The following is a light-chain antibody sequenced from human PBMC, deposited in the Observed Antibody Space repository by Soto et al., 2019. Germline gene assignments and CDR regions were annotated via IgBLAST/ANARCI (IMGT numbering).Light chain of an antibody. V-gene: IGLV2-14*01. Sequence: QSALTQPASVSGSPGESITISCTGTSSDVAVYNYVSWYQHHPGNAPKLVIFEVSNRPSGVSNRFSGSKSANTASLTISGLQAEDEADHYCSSYRGSRALVFGTGTKVTVL. CDR3: SSYRGSRALV. CDR2: EVS. CDR1: SSDVAVYNY. J-gene: IGLJ1*01.